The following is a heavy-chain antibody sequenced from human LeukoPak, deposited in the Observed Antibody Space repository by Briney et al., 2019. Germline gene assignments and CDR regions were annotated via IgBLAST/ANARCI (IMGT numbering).Heavy chain of an antibody. V-gene: IGHV3-48*03. CDR2: ISRGSEEI. CDR3: VRDRPDREYSYSRDFDL. D-gene: IGHD2/OR15-2a*01. J-gene: IGHJ5*02. CDR1: GFSLITYE. Sequence: TRGSLRLSCAASGFSLITYEMNSVRQTPRERLQWISYISRGSEEIYYGDSVKGRFTVSRDNAKNSLLLQMNSLRVEDTATYYCVRDRPDREYSYSRDFDLWGQGTLVTVSS.